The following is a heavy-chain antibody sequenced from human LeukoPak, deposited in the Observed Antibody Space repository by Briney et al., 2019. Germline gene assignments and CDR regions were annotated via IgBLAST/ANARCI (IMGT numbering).Heavy chain of an antibody. J-gene: IGHJ6*03. D-gene: IGHD3-10*01. Sequence: SETLCLTCAVYGGSLSGYYWSWIRQPPGKGLEWIGEINHSGSTNYNPSLKSRVTISVDTSKNQFSLKLSSVTAADTAVYYCARGVRTYYYYYMDVWGKGTTVTVSS. CDR2: INHSGST. CDR3: ARGVRTYYYYYMDV. CDR1: GGSLSGYY. V-gene: IGHV4-34*01.